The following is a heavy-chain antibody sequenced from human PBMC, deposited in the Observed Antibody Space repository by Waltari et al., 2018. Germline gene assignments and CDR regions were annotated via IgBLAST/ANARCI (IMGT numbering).Heavy chain of an antibody. D-gene: IGHD3-22*01. Sequence: EVQLVESGGGLIQPGGSLRLSCAASGFTVSSNYMSWVRQAPGTGLEWVSVIYSGCSTYYADSVKGRFTISRDNSKNTRYLQMNSLRAEDTAVYYCAGDSSGYWRENAFDIWGQGTMVTVSS. CDR2: IYSGCST. J-gene: IGHJ3*02. CDR3: AGDSSGYWRENAFDI. V-gene: IGHV3-53*01. CDR1: GFTVSSNY.